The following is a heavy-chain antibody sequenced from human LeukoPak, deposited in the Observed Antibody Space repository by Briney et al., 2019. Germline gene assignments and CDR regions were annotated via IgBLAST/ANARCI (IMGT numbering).Heavy chain of an antibody. Sequence: GGSLRLSRAASGFTFSTYGMNWVRQAPGKGLEWVSAISGSGGSTYYADSVKGRFTISRDNSKNTLYLQMNSLRAEDTAVYYCASGWFGELFLAPGYWGQGTLVTVSS. CDR3: ASGWFGELFLAPGY. J-gene: IGHJ4*02. V-gene: IGHV3-23*01. D-gene: IGHD3-10*01. CDR1: GFTFSTYG. CDR2: ISGSGGST.